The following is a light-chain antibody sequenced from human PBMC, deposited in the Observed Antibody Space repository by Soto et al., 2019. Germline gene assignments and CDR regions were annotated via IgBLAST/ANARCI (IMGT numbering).Light chain of an antibody. Sequence: DIQMTQSPSTLSASVGDRVTITCRASQSISSWLAWYQQKPGKAPKLLIYDASFLESGVPSRFSGSGSGTEFTLTISSLQPDDFATYYCQQYNSYSSFGPGTKVDIK. CDR3: QQYNSYSS. V-gene: IGKV1-5*01. CDR1: QSISSW. CDR2: DAS. J-gene: IGKJ3*01.